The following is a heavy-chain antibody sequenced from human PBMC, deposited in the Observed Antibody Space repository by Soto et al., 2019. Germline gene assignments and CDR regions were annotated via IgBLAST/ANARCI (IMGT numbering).Heavy chain of an antibody. D-gene: IGHD6-13*01. J-gene: IGHJ5*02. CDR3: ARDGIAAAGTSWFDP. CDR1: GYTFTSHA. CDR2: INAGNGNT. Sequence: QVQLVQSGAEEKKPGASVKVSCKASGYTFTSHAMHWVRQAPGQRLEWMGWINAGNGNTKYSQKFQGRVTITTDTPASTAHMGLSSLRSADTAVYYCARDGIAAAGTSWFDPWGQGTLVTVSS. V-gene: IGHV1-3*05.